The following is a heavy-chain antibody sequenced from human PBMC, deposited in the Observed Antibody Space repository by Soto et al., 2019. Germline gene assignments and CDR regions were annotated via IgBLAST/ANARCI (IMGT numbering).Heavy chain of an antibody. CDR2: INPNSGGT. CDR1: GYTFTGYY. Sequence: ASVKVSCKASGYTFTGYYMHWVRQAPGQGLEWMGWINPNSGGTNYAQKFQGWVTMTRDTSISTAYMELSRLRSDDTAVYYCARDKNYYDSSGYSWYYYYYGMDVWGQGTTVTVSS. CDR3: ARDKNYYDSSGYSWYYYYYGMDV. V-gene: IGHV1-2*04. D-gene: IGHD3-22*01. J-gene: IGHJ6*02.